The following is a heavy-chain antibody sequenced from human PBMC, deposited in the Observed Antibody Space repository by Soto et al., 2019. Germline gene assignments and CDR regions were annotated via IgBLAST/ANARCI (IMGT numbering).Heavy chain of an antibody. D-gene: IGHD2-2*01. CDR3: ARDLWVILVVPAAMRTTVTTAPGY. V-gene: IGHV3-23*01. Sequence: PGGSLRLSCAASGFTFSSYAMSWVRQAPGKGLEWVSAISGSGGSTYYADSVKGRFTISRDNSKNTLYLQMNSLRAEDTAVYYCARDLWVILVVPAAMRTTVTTAPGYWGQGTLVTVYS. CDR1: GFTFSSYA. CDR2: ISGSGGST. J-gene: IGHJ4*02.